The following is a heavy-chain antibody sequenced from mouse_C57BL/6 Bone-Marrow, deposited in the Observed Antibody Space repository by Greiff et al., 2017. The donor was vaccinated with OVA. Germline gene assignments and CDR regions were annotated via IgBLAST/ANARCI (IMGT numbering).Heavy chain of an antibody. CDR2: IWRGGGT. J-gene: IGHJ4*01. D-gene: IGHD2-5*01. CDR1: GFSLTSYG. V-gene: IGHV2-5*01. CDR3: ASYYSNYGLYDYAMDY. Sequence: QVQLQQSGPGLVQPSQSLSITCTVSGFSLTSYGVHWVRQSPGQGLEWLGVIWRGGGTDYNAAIMSRRGISKDNSKGQVFSKMNSLQADDTAIYYCASYYSNYGLYDYAMDYWGQGTTLTVSS.